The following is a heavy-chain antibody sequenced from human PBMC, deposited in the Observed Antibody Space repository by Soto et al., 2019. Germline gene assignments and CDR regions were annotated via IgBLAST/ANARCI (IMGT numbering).Heavy chain of an antibody. D-gene: IGHD3-22*01. CDR3: ARGRTYYYDSSGPYYFDY. CDR1: GGSFSGYY. CDR2: INHSGST. Sequence: PSETLSLTCAVYGGSFSGYYWSWIRQPPGKGPEWIGEINHSGSTNYNPSLKSRVTISVDTSKNQFSLKLSSVTAADTAVYYCARGRTYYYDSSGPYYFDYWGQGTLVTVS. V-gene: IGHV4-34*01. J-gene: IGHJ4*02.